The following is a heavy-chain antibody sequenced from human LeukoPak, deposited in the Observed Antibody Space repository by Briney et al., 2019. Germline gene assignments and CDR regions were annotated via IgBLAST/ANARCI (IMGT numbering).Heavy chain of an antibody. CDR3: AKGPQLYSGYHPDY. D-gene: IGHD5-12*01. CDR2: ITGSDDAT. V-gene: IGHV3-23*01. Sequence: PGGSLRLSCAASGFTFSSAAMTWVRQAPGKGLEWVSTITGSDDATYYADSVKGRFTISRDFSRNTVGLQMNSLRTEDTAIYYCAKGPQLYSGYHPDYWGQETLVTVSS. CDR1: GFTFSSAA. J-gene: IGHJ4*02.